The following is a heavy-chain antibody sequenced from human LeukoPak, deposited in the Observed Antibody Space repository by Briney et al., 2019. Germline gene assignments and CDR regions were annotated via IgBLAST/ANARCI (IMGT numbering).Heavy chain of an antibody. Sequence: SETLSLTCAVYGGSFSGYYWSWIRQPPGKGLEWIGEINHSGSTNYNPSLKSRVTISVDTSKNQFSLRLSSVTAADTAVYYCARGPVSVVPAASYFDYWGQGTLVTVSS. J-gene: IGHJ4*02. V-gene: IGHV4-34*01. CDR2: INHSGST. CDR3: ARGPVSVVPAASYFDY. CDR1: GGSFSGYY. D-gene: IGHD2-2*01.